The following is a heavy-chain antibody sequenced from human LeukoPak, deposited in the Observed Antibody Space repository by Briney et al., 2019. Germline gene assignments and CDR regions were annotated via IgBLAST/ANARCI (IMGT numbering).Heavy chain of an antibody. CDR1: GFIFSSYW. D-gene: IGHD6-13*01. Sequence: GGSLRLSCAASGFIFSSYWMSWVRQAPGKGLEWVANIKQDGSEKYYVDSVKGRFTTSRDNAKNSLYLQMNSLRAEDTAVYYCARDGWGGRISWFAFWGQGSLVTVSS. V-gene: IGHV3-7*03. J-gene: IGHJ4*02. CDR2: IKQDGSEK. CDR3: ARDGWGGRISWFAF.